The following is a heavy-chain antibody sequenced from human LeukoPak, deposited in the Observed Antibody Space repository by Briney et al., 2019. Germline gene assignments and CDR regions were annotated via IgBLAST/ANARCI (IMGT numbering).Heavy chain of an antibody. CDR2: IICDRSEK. Sequence: PSETLSLTCAASGYTFSSYCNRCCLRPPAKEVEWVADIICDRSEKHYVDAVKGRFTTYRDNAKNSLYLQMNSLRAEDTAVYFCARDSNPNDGQVFYDAFDIWGQGTMVTVSS. V-gene: IGHV3-7*01. CDR3: ARDSNPNDGQVFYDAFDI. J-gene: IGHJ3*02. CDR1: GYTFSSYC. D-gene: IGHD5/OR15-5a*01.